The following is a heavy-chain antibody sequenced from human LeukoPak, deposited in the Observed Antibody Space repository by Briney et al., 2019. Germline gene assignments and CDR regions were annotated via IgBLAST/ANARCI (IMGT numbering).Heavy chain of an antibody. CDR2: ISSSSSYI. CDR3: ARDTAVATSNFDY. D-gene: IGHD5-12*01. V-gene: IGHV3-21*01. CDR1: GFTFSSFS. Sequence: GGPLRLSCAAAGFTFSSFSMNWVRQAPGKGREGLSSISSSSSYIYYADSVKGRFTISRDNAKNSLYLQMNSLRAEDTAVYYCARDTAVATSNFDYWGQGTLVTVSS. J-gene: IGHJ4*02.